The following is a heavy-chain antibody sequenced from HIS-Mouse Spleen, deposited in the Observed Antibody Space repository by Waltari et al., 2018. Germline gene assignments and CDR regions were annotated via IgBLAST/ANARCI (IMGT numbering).Heavy chain of an antibody. V-gene: IGHV4-39*07. CDR1: GGSISSSSYY. CDR2: IYYSGST. J-gene: IGHJ3*02. Sequence: QLQLQESGPGLVKPSETLSLTCTVPGGSISSSSYYWGWIRQPPGKGLEWIGRIYYSGSTYYNPSLKSRVTISVDTSKNQFSLKLSSVTAADTAVYYCARDPSGRTRGVEYSSSSGAFDIWGQGTMVTVSS. CDR3: ARDPSGRTRGVEYSSSSGAFDI. D-gene: IGHD6-6*01.